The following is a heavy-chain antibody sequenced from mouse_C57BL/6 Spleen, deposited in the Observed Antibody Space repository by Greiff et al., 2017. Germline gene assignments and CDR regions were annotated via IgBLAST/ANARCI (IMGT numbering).Heavy chain of an antibody. V-gene: IGHV1-26*01. CDR3: ARGEDWYFDV. J-gene: IGHJ1*03. CDR1: GYTFTDYY. CDR2: INPNNGGT. Sequence: VQLQQSGPELVKPGASVKISCKASGYTFTDYYMNWVKQSHGKSLEWIGDINPNNGGTSYNQKFKGKATLTEDKSSSTAYMELRSLTSEDSAVYYCARGEDWYFDVWGTGTTVTVSS.